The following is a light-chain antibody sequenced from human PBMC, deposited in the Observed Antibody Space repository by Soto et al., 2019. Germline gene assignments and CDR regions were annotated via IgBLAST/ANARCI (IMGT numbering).Light chain of an antibody. V-gene: IGLV8-61*01. J-gene: IGLJ1*01. CDR3: ALLMGNGVSV. CDR2: STS. Sequence: QTGVTQESSFSVSLGGTVTLTCGLISGSVSTANNPNWYQQTPGQAPRTLIYSTSTRSSGVPDRFSGSILGNKAALTISGAQADDESDYYCALLMGNGVSVFGTGTKVTVL. CDR1: SGSVSTANN.